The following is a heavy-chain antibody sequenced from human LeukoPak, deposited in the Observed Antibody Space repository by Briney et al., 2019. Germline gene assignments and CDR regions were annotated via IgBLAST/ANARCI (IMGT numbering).Heavy chain of an antibody. V-gene: IGHV3-23*01. Sequence: GGSLRLSCSASGFTFSGYAMSWVRQAPGKGLEWISSISGDSTYRHHADSVEGRFTVSRDNSKNTLYLQMNSLRAEDTAVYYCARGPLPYSSSWYDSDAFDIWGQGTMVTVSS. D-gene: IGHD6-13*01. CDR3: ARGPLPYSSSWYDSDAFDI. CDR2: ISGDSTYR. J-gene: IGHJ3*02. CDR1: GFTFSGYA.